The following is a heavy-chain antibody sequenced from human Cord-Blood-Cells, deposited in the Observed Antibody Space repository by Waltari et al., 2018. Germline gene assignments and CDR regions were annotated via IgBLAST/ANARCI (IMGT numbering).Heavy chain of an antibody. CDR2: INHSGST. CDR1: GGSFSGYY. Sequence: QVQLQQWGAGLLKPSETLSLTCAVYGGSFSGYYWSWIRQPLGKGLEWIGEINHSGSTNYNPSLKSRVTISVDTSKNQFSLKLSSVTAADTAVYYCARVTNYYDSSGTQEFDPWGQGTLVTVSS. V-gene: IGHV4-34*01. CDR3: ARVTNYYDSSGTQEFDP. D-gene: IGHD3-22*01. J-gene: IGHJ5*02.